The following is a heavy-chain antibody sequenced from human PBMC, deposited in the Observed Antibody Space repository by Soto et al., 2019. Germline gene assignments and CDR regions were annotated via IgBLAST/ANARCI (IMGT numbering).Heavy chain of an antibody. CDR1: GYTFTSYG. J-gene: IGHJ6*03. CDR2: ISAYNGNT. Sequence: QVQLVQSGAEVKKPGASVKVSCKASGYTFTSYGISWVRQAPGQGLEWMGWISAYNGNTNYAQKLQGRVTMTTDTSTSTADMELRSLRADETAVYYCARAPSDITVTKAGGAYYYYYMDVWGKGTTVTVSS. CDR3: ARAPSDITVTKAGGAYYYYYMDV. V-gene: IGHV1-18*01. D-gene: IGHD4-17*01.